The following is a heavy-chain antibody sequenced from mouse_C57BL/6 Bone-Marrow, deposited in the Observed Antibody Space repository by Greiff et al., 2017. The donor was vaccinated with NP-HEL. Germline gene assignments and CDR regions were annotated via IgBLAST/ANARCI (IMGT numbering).Heavy chain of an antibody. CDR2: INPYNGGT. Sequence: EVQLQQSGPVLVKPGASVKMSCKASGYTFTDYYMNWVKQSHGKSLEWIGVINPYNGGTSYNQKFKGKATLTVDKSSSTAYMELNSLTSEDSAVYYCARFRAAQATSFDYWGQGTTLTVSS. D-gene: IGHD3-2*02. V-gene: IGHV1-19*01. CDR1: GYTFTDYY. CDR3: ARFRAAQATSFDY. J-gene: IGHJ2*01.